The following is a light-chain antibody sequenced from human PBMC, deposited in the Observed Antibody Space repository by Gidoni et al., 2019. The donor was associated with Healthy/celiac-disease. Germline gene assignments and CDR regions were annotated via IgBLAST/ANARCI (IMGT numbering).Light chain of an antibody. CDR2: KAS. V-gene: IGKV1-5*03. Sequence: DIQMTQSPSTLSASVGDRVTITCRASQSISSWLAWYQQKPGKAPKLRIYKASSVESGVPSRFSGSGSGTEFTLTSSSLQPDDCATYYCQQYNSYSYTFGQGTKLEIK. CDR1: QSISSW. CDR3: QQYNSYSYT. J-gene: IGKJ2*01.